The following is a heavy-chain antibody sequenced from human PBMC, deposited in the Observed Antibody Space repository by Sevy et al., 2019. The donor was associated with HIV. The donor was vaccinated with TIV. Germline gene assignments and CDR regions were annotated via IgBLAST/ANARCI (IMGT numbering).Heavy chain of an antibody. CDR2: ISAYNGNT. J-gene: IGHJ5*02. CDR3: ARVLRDIVVVPAATPIWDWFDP. Sequence: ASVKVSCKASGYTFTSYGISWVRQAPGQGLEWMGWISAYNGNTNYAQKLQGRVTMTPDTSTSTAYMELRSLRSDDTAVYYCARVLRDIVVVPAATPIWDWFDPWGQGTLVTVSS. D-gene: IGHD2-2*01. V-gene: IGHV1-18*01. CDR1: GYTFTSYG.